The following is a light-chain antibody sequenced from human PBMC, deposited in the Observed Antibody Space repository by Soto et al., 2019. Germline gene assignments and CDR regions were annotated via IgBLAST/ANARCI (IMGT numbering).Light chain of an antibody. CDR1: SSDVGGFNS. J-gene: IGLJ3*02. V-gene: IGLV2-14*01. CDR2: EIT. CDR3: SSYTTSGTRV. Sequence: QSALTQPASVSGSPGQSITICCTGTSSDVGGFNSVSWYQQHPGKAPKLIIYEITSRPSGISDRFSGSKSGNTASLTISGLHVDDEANYYCSSYTTSGTRVFGGGTKLTVL.